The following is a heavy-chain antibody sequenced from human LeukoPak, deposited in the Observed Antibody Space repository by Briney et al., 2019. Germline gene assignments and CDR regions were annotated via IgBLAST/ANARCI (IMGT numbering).Heavy chain of an antibody. CDR3: AREGQWLGSFDY. CDR1: GFTVSSNY. CDR2: IYSGGST. V-gene: IGHV3-66*01. J-gene: IGHJ4*02. Sequence: GGSLRLSCAASGFTVSSNYMSWVRQAPGKGLEWVSVIYSGGSTYYADSVKGRFTISRDNGKNSLYLQMNSLRAEDTAVYYCAREGQWLGSFDYWGQGTLVTVSS. D-gene: IGHD6-19*01.